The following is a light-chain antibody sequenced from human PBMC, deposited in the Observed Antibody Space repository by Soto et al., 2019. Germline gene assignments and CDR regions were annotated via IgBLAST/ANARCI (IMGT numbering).Light chain of an antibody. J-gene: IGLJ2*01. CDR3: CSAAGSVV. Sequence: QSALTQPASVSGSPGQSITISCTGTSSDVGSYNLVSWYQQHPGKAPKRMIYEGSKRPTGVSNRFSGSKSGNTASLTIAGLQAEDEADYYCCSAAGSVVFGGATKVTVL. V-gene: IGLV2-23*01. CDR1: SSDVGSYNL. CDR2: EGS.